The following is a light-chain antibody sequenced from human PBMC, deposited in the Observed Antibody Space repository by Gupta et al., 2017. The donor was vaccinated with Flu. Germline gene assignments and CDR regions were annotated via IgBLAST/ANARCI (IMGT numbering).Light chain of an antibody. CDR1: SSNIGSKT. CDR3: AAWDDSMNGCGG. V-gene: IGLV1-44*01. Sequence: VTISCSGSSSNIGSKTVNWYQQLPGTDHKLLIERNKQRPSGVHDRFSGSKSGTSASLAISGRQSEDEGEYDCAAWDDSMNGCGGFGGGTKLTVL. J-gene: IGLJ3*02. CDR2: RNK.